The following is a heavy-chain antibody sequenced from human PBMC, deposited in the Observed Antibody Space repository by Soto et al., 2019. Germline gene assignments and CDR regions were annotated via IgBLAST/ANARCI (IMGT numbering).Heavy chain of an antibody. V-gene: IGHV1-18*01. D-gene: IGHD3-16*01. CDR2: ISPYTGNT. CDR3: AMLDNYVTPTPQDV. CDR1: GYIFVNYG. Sequence: QVQLVQSGDEVKKPGASVKVSCKASGYIFVNYGIAWVRQAPGQGLEWMGWISPYTGNTHSASKVQGRLTMTKDTSTRTAYMHLGSLTSDDTAVYYCAMLDNYVTPTPQDVWGQGTPVTVSS. J-gene: IGHJ6*02.